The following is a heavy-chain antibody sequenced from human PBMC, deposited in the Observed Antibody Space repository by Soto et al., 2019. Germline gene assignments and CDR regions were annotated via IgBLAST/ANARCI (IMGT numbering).Heavy chain of an antibody. J-gene: IGHJ4*02. CDR3: AKGGEVGGVLGDH. V-gene: IGHV3-30*18. Sequence: QVQLVESGGGVVQPGTSLRLSCEASGFAFNKFGMHWVRQAPGKGLEWVAFISYDGSYQYYADSVQGRLTITRDNSMNTLNMALNSLRREDTAVYYCAKGGEVGGVLGDHWGQGTLVTVSS. CDR2: ISYDGSYQ. D-gene: IGHD1-26*01. CDR1: GFAFNKFG.